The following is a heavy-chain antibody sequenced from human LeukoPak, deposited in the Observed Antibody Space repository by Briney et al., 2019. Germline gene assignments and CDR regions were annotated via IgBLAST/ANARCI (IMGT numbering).Heavy chain of an antibody. D-gene: IGHD2-2*01. CDR1: GFTFSSYA. Sequence: GGSLRLSCAASGFTFSSYAMSWVRQAPGKGLEWVSTISGSDSSTYYADSVNGRFTISRDNSKNTLYLQMNSLRAEDTALYYCAKDQALSLSSSRALDYWGQGTLVTVSS. V-gene: IGHV3-23*01. CDR3: AKDQALSLSSSRALDY. J-gene: IGHJ4*02. CDR2: ISGSDSST.